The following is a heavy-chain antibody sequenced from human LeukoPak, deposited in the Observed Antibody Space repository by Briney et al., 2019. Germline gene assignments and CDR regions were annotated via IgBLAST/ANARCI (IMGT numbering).Heavy chain of an antibody. CDR1: GFTFSSYW. V-gene: IGHV3-20*04. CDR3: ARGAEGIAAAYFDY. D-gene: IGHD6-13*01. Sequence: PGGSLRLSCAASGFTFSSYWMSWVRQAPGKGLEWVSGINWNGGSTGYANSVKGRFTISRDNAKNSLYLQMNSLRAEDTALYYCARGAEGIAAAYFDYWGQGTLVTVSS. CDR2: INWNGGST. J-gene: IGHJ4*02.